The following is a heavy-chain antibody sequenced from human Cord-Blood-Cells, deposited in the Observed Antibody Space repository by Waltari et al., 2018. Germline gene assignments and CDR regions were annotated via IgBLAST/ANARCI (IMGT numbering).Heavy chain of an antibody. Sequence: EVQLVETGGGLIQPGGSLRLSCAASGFTVSSNYMSWVRQAPGKGLEWVSVIYSGGSTYYADSVKGRFTISRDNSKNTLYLQMNSLRAEDTAVYYCARSGDHGWGAWWYFDLWGRGTLVTVSS. J-gene: IGHJ2*01. V-gene: IGHV3-53*02. D-gene: IGHD1-26*01. CDR3: ARSGDHGWGAWWYFDL. CDR2: IYSGGST. CDR1: GFTVSSNY.